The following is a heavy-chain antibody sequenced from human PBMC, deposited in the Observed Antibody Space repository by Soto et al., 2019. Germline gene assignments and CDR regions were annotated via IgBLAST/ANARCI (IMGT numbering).Heavy chain of an antibody. CDR3: ARLYYYDSSGYWNFDY. D-gene: IGHD3-22*01. J-gene: IGHJ4*02. CDR1: GGTXTSYA. CDR2: ISPIFGTA. Sequence: GXSXKVSFKASGGTXTSYAIRLVRQAPGQGLEWMGGISPIFGTANYAQKFQGIVTITAYESTITAYMELSSLRPEHTAVYYCARLYYYDSSGYWNFDYWGQGTLATVS. V-gene: IGHV1-69*13.